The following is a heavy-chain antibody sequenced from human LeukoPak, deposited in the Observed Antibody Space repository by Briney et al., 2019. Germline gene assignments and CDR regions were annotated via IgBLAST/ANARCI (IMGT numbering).Heavy chain of an antibody. V-gene: IGHV3-33*01. CDR2: IWYDGINN. D-gene: IGHD3-16*01. J-gene: IGHJ4*02. CDR1: GFTFSNYD. CDR3: ARPVVLGAYLRGAYYFDS. Sequence: GGSLRLSCAASGFTFSNYDMHWVRQAPGKGLEWVAVIWYDGINNYYADSVKGRFSISRDNSKNTLYLQMNSLRVEDTAVYYCARPVVLGAYLRGAYYFDSWGQGTLVTVSS.